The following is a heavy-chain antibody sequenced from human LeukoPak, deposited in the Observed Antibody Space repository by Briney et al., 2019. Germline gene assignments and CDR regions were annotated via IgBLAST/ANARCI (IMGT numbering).Heavy chain of an antibody. J-gene: IGHJ4*02. CDR2: ILYDGSNK. CDR1: GFTFSSYG. Sequence: GGSLRLSCAASGFTFSSYGMNWVRPAPGKGLEWVAVILYDGSNKYYADSVKGRFTISRDNSKNTLFVQMSSLRAEDTAVYYCARGEYYSDTSSYFDYWGQGTLVTVSS. V-gene: IGHV3-30*03. CDR3: ARGEYYSDTSSYFDY. D-gene: IGHD3-22*01.